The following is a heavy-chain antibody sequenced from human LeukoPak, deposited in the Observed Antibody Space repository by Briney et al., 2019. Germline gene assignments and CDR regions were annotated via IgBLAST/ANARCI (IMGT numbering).Heavy chain of an antibody. D-gene: IGHD3-3*01. J-gene: IGHJ5*02. V-gene: IGHV3-23*01. CDR2: ISGSGGST. Sequence: GGSLRLSCAASGFTFSSYAMSWVRQAPGKGLEWVSAISGSGGSTYYADSVKGRFTISRDNSKNTLYLQMNSLRAEDTAVYCCAASTHDFWSGAANWFDPWGQGTLVTVSS. CDR3: AASTHDFWSGAANWFDP. CDR1: GFTFSSYA.